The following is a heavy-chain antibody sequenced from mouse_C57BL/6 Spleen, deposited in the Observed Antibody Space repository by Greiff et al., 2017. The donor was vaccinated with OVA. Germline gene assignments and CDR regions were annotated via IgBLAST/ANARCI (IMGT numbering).Heavy chain of an antibody. CDR3: TRDEGYDYAGRGYWYFDV. D-gene: IGHD2-4*01. J-gene: IGHJ1*03. V-gene: IGHV5-9-1*02. CDR2: ISSGGDYT. CDR1: GFTFSSYA. Sequence: EVHLVESGDGLVKPGGSLKLSCAASGFTFSSYAMSWVRQTPEKRLEWVAYISSGGDYTYYADTVKGRFTISRDNSWNTLYLKMSSLKSEDTGRYYCTRDEGYDYAGRGYWYFDVWGTGTTVTVSS.